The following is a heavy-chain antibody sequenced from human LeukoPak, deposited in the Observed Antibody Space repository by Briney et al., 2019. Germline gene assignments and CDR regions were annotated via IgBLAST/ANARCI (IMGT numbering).Heavy chain of an antibody. D-gene: IGHD3-10*02. CDR1: GFTYISYG. CDR2: ISGSGGGT. CDR3: AKNMFGAFDI. Sequence: GGSLRLSCEVSGFTYISYGMSWVRQAPGKGLEWVSGISGSGGGTFYADSVKGRFTISRDNSKNTLYLRMTSLTAEDTAVYFCAKNMFGAFDIWGQGTMVTVSS. J-gene: IGHJ3*02. V-gene: IGHV3-23*01.